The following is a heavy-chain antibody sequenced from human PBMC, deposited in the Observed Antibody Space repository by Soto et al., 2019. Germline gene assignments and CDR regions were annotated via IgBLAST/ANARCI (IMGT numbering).Heavy chain of an antibody. V-gene: IGHV2-26*01. CDR1: GFSLSNARMG. D-gene: IGHD6-13*01. CDR3: ARIVGIAAAGGYHYYNMDV. CDR2: IFSNDEK. J-gene: IGHJ6*03. Sequence: SGPTLVNPTETLTLTCTVSGFSLSNARMGVSWIRQPPGKALEWLAHIFSNDEKSYSTSLKSRLTISKDTSKSQVVLTMTNMDPVDTATYYCARIVGIAAAGGYHYYNMDVWGKGTTVTVSS.